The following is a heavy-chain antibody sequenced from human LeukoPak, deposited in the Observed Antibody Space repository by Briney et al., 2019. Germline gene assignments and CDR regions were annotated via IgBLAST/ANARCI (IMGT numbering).Heavy chain of an antibody. D-gene: IGHD2-8*01. V-gene: IGHV1-2*06. CDR2: INSYSGGT. CDR3: VRDNGAY. Sequence: SVKVSCTASGYTFTSGYYIHWVRQAPGQGLEWMGRINSYSGGTNYALKFQGRVTMTRDTSMSTAYMDLSSLTSDDTAVYFCVRDNGAYWGQGTLVTVSS. CDR1: GYTFTSGYY. J-gene: IGHJ4*02.